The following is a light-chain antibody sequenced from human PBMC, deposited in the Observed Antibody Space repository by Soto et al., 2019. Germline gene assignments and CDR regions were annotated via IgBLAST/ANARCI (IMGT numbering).Light chain of an antibody. V-gene: IGKV3-20*01. Sequence: EIVLTQSPGTLSLSPGERATLSCRASQSVSSSYLAWYQQKPGQAPRLLIYGASSRATGIPDRFSGSGSGTDFTLTISRLEPEDFAVYYCQQYGSSPGVTFGGGTKVDIK. CDR1: QSVSSSY. CDR3: QQYGSSPGVT. CDR2: GAS. J-gene: IGKJ4*01.